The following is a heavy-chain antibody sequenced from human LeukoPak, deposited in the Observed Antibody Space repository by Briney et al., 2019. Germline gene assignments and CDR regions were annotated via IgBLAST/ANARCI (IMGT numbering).Heavy chain of an antibody. CDR2: ISWNSGSI. J-gene: IGHJ1*01. Sequence: PGRSLRLSCAASGFTFDDYAMHWVRQVPGKGLEWVSGISWNSGSIGYADSVKGRFTISRDNAKNSLFLQMNSLRAEDTALYYCGKDSARIAGAVYRIQHWGQGTLVTVSS. CDR1: GFTFDDYA. D-gene: IGHD6-19*01. CDR3: GKDSARIAGAVYRIQH. V-gene: IGHV3-9*01.